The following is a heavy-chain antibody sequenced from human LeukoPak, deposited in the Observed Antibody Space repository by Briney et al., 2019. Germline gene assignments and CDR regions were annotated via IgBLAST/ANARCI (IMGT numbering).Heavy chain of an antibody. V-gene: IGHV4-59*08. CDR2: IYYSGSTDYSGST. Sequence: SETLSLTCTVSGGSISSHFWSWIRQPPGKGLEWIAYIYYSGSTDYSGSTNYNPSLKSRVTISVDTSKNQFSLKLSSVTAADTAVYYCARQGVHTAELNWGQGTLVTVSS. J-gene: IGHJ4*02. D-gene: IGHD5-18*01. CDR3: ARQGVHTAELN. CDR1: GGSISSHF.